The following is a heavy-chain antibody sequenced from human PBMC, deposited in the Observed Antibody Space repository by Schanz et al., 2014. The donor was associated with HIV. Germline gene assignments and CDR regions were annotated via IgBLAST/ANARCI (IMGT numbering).Heavy chain of an antibody. CDR1: GLPFSTSA. Sequence: EVQIVESGGGLVRPGGSLRLSCVVSGLPFSTSAMSWVRQAPGKGLEWVSVISGSGGSTNYAGSVKGRFTISRDNSKNTLYLQMNSLRAEDTAVYYCAKCPTMVRGTGMDVWGQGTTVTVSS. D-gene: IGHD3-10*01. J-gene: IGHJ6*02. CDR2: ISGSGGST. V-gene: IGHV3-23*04. CDR3: AKCPTMVRGTGMDV.